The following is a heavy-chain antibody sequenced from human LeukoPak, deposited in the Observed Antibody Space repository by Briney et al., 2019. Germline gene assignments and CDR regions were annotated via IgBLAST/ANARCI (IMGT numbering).Heavy chain of an antibody. CDR1: GFTFSSYG. J-gene: IGHJ4*02. Sequence: GGSLRLSCAASGFTFSSYGMHWVRQAPGKGLEWVAVIWYDGSNKYYADSVKGRFTISRDNSKNTLYLQMNSLRAEDTAVYYCARQNYDSSGYYQGYFDYWGQGTLVTVSS. CDR2: IWYDGSNK. V-gene: IGHV3-33*01. CDR3: ARQNYDSSGYYQGYFDY. D-gene: IGHD3-22*01.